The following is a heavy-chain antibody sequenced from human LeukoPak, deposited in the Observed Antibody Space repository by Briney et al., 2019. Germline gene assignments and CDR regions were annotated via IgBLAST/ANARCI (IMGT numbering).Heavy chain of an antibody. CDR1: GFTFSSYA. V-gene: IGHV3-23*01. J-gene: IGHJ4*02. Sequence: GGSLRLSCAASGFTFSSYAISWVRQAPGKGLEWVSAISGSGGSTYYADSVKGRLTISRDNSKNTLYLQMNSLRAEDTAVYYCATHIVVVPAAGYYFDYWGQGTLVTVSS. CDR3: ATHIVVVPAAGYYFDY. D-gene: IGHD2-2*01. CDR2: ISGSGGST.